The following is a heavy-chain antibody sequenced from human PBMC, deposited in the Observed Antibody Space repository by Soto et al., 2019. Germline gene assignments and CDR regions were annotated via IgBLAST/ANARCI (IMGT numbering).Heavy chain of an antibody. Sequence: QVQRQQSGPGLVKPSETLSLTCTVSGGSISTYYWSWVRQPPGKGLEWVGHIVYGGATDYSPSLKSRLTITYDTPKSQISLKLTSVTAADTAVYYCARAMRDYCNSSSCYRDAFAIWGQGTMVTVSS. CDR1: GGSISTYY. CDR2: IVYGGAT. V-gene: IGHV4-59*01. CDR3: ARAMRDYCNSSSCYRDAFAI. D-gene: IGHD2-2*01. J-gene: IGHJ3*02.